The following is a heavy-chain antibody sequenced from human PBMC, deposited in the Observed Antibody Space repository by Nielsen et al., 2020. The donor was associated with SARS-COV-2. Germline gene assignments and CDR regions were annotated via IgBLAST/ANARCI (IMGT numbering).Heavy chain of an antibody. J-gene: IGHJ4*02. Sequence: ASVKVSCKVSGYTLTELSMHWVRQAPGKGLEWMGGFDPEDGETIYTQKFQGRVTMTEDTSTDTAYMELSSLRSEDTAVYYCASRTYYYDSSGYYPHYHWGQGTLVTVSS. D-gene: IGHD3-22*01. CDR1: GYTLTELS. CDR2: FDPEDGET. CDR3: ASRTYYYDSSGYYPHYH. V-gene: IGHV1-24*01.